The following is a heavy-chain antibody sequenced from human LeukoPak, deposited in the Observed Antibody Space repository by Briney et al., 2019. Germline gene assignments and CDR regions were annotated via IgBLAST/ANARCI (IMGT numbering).Heavy chain of an antibody. CDR1: GFTFSSSG. D-gene: IGHD1-7*01. CDR2: IWYDGSIK. V-gene: IGHV3-33*01. J-gene: IGHJ4*02. CDR3: ARDDGGDWNYDY. Sequence: GGSLRLSCAASGFTFSSSGMHWVRQAPGKGLEWVAVIWYDGSIKYYVDSVKGRFTISRDNSKNTLHLQMNSLRAEDTAVYYCARDDGGDWNYDYWGQGTLVTVSS.